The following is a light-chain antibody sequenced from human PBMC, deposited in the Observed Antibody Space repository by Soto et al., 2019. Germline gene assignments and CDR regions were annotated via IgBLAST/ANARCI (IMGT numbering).Light chain of an antibody. V-gene: IGKV3-20*01. CDR1: QSVSSNY. CDR3: QKYGSAFT. CDR2: AAS. J-gene: IGKJ3*01. Sequence: EIVLTQSPGTLSLPPGERATLSCRASQSVSSNYLAWYQHKPGQGPRLLIYAASSRATGIPDRFSGSGSGTDFTLTISRLEPEDFALYYCQKYGSAFTFGPGTKVDIK.